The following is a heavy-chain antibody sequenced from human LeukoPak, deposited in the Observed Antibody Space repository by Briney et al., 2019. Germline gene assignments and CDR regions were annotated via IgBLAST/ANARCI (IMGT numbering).Heavy chain of an antibody. D-gene: IGHD3-22*01. CDR1: GFTFSSYA. V-gene: IGHV3-23*01. CDR2: ISGSGGST. Sequence: GGSLRLSCAVSGFTFSSYAMSWVRQAPGKGLEWVSAISGSGGSTYYADSVKGRFTISRDNAKNSLYLQMNSLRAEDTAVYYCARAETGYYYDSSGYPFAYWGQGTLVTVSS. CDR3: ARAETGYYYDSSGYPFAY. J-gene: IGHJ4*02.